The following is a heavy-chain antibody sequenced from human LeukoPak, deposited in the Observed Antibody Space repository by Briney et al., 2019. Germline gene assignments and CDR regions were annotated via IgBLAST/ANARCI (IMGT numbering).Heavy chain of an antibody. CDR1: GYTFTSYY. J-gene: IGHJ4*02. D-gene: IGHD3-3*01. Sequence: ASVKVSCKASGYTFTSYYMHWVRQAPGQGLEWMGIINPSGGSTSYAQKFQGRVTMTRDMSTSTVYMELSSLRSEDTAVYYCARGAYYDFWSGYLRDGYFDYWGQGTLVTVSS. V-gene: IGHV1-46*01. CDR2: INPSGGST. CDR3: ARGAYYDFWSGYLRDGYFDY.